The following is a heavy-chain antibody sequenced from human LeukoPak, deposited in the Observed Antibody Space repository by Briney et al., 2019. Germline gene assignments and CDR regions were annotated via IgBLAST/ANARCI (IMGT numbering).Heavy chain of an antibody. J-gene: IGHJ3*02. Sequence: SQTLSLTCTVSGGSISSGGYYWSWIRQPPGKGLEWIGYIYNSGSTYYNPSLKSRATISVDRSKNQFSLKLSSVTAADTAVYYCAREKPPGPLDSSGYYPRGFLGRQKNPDAFDIWGQGTMVTVSS. V-gene: IGHV4-30-2*01. CDR2: IYNSGST. D-gene: IGHD3-22*01. CDR1: GGSISSGGYY. CDR3: AREKPPGPLDSSGYYPRGFLGRQKNPDAFDI.